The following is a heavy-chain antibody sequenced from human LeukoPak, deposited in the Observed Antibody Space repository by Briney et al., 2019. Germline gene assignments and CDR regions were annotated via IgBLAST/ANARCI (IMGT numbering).Heavy chain of an antibody. CDR2: IILIFGTA. J-gene: IGHJ4*02. V-gene: IGHV1-69*13. Sequence: ASVKVSCKASGGTFSSYAISWVRQAPGQGLEWVGGIILIFGTANYAQKFQGRVTITADGSTNTAYMELSSLRSEDTAVYYCARGEVPPHYFDYWGQGTLVTVSS. CDR1: GGTFSSYA. CDR3: ARGEVPPHYFDY.